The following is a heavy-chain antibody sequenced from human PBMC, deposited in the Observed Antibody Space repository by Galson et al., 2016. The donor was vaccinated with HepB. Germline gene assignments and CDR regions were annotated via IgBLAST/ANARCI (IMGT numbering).Heavy chain of an antibody. V-gene: IGHV3-48*04. J-gene: IGHJ2*01. CDR3: ARDPSCGGAFNSPCYFDL. CDR2: ISACGTTI. CDR1: GFTFSLYS. Sequence: SLRLSCAASGFTFSLYSMYWVRQAPGKGLDWVSYISACGTTIYYADSVKGRFTISRDNAKNLLYLQMNSLRVEDTAVYYCARDPSCGGAFNSPCYFDLWGRGTLVTVSS. D-gene: IGHD2-21*02.